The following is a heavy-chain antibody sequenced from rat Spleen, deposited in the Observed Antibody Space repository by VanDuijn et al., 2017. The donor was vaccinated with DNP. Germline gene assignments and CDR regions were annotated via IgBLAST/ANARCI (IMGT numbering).Heavy chain of an antibody. CDR3: ARSNTYYDGTYYYWYFDL. J-gene: IGHJ1*01. D-gene: IGHD1-12*02. Sequence: EVQLVESGGGLVQPGRSLKLSCAASGFTFSNYYMAWVRQAPTKGLEWVASIANSGGSTYSRDSVKGRFTISRDNAKSTLYLQMDSLRSEDTATYYCARSNTYYDGTYYYWYFDLWGPGTMVTVSS. V-gene: IGHV5S23*01. CDR2: IANSGGST. CDR1: GFTFSNYY.